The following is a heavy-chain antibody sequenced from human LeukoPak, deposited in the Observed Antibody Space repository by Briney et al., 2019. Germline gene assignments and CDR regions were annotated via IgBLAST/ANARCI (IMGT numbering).Heavy chain of an antibody. CDR3: AREGSSSDFDY. Sequence: ASVKVSCKASGYTFTGYYMHWVRQATGQGLEWMGRINPNSGGTNYAEQFQGRVTMTRDTSISTAYMELSRLRSDDTAVYYCAREGSSSDFDYWGQGTLVTVSS. CDR2: INPNSGGT. V-gene: IGHV1-2*06. CDR1: GYTFTGYY. J-gene: IGHJ4*02. D-gene: IGHD6-6*01.